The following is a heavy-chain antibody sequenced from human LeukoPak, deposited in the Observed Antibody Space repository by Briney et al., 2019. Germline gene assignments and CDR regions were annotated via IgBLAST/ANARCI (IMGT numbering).Heavy chain of an antibody. J-gene: IGHJ4*02. CDR3: AAGSTHGDYVLDY. D-gene: IGHD4-17*01. V-gene: IGHV4-39*07. Sequence: SETLSLTCTVSGGSISTSNYYWGWIRQPPGKGLEWIGNIFYSGSTYYSPSLKSRVTISVDTSKNQFSLKLSSVTAADTAVYYCAAGSTHGDYVLDYRGQGTLVTVSS. CDR2: IFYSGST. CDR1: GGSISTSNYY.